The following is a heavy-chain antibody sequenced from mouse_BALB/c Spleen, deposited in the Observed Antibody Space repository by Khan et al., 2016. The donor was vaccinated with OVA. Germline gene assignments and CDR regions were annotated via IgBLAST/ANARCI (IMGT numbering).Heavy chain of an antibody. CDR3: ARWGGNYPSYAMDY. D-gene: IGHD2-1*01. J-gene: IGHJ4*01. CDR1: GYTFTSYY. CDR2: IYPGNVNT. V-gene: IGHV1S56*01. Sequence: QVQLQQPGPELVKPGASVRISCKASGYTFTSYYIHWVKQRPGQGPEWIGWIYPGNVNTKYNEKFKGKATLTADTSSSTAYMQLSSLTSEDSAVYFCARWGGNYPSYAMDYWGQGTSVTVSS.